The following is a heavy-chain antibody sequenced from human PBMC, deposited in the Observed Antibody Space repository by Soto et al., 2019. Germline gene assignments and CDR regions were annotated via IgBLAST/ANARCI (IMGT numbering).Heavy chain of an antibody. CDR3: AAGGGLPRYY. J-gene: IGHJ4*02. Sequence: QLQLQESGSGLVKPSQTLSLTCAVSGGSISSGGYSWSWIRQPPGKGLEWIGYIYHSGRTYYNPSLKSRVTISVYKSKIQFSLELSSVTAADTAVYYCAAGGGLPRYYWGQGTLVTVSS. D-gene: IGHD5-12*01. V-gene: IGHV4-30-2*01. CDR1: GGSISSGGYS. CDR2: IYHSGRT.